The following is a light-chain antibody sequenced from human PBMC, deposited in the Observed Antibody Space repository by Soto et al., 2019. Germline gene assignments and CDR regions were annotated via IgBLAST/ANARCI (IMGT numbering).Light chain of an antibody. CDR2: DAS. Sequence: DIRMTQSHSTLSASVGDRVTITCRASQTSNWLAWYQQKPGKAPKLLIYDASSLEGGVPSRFSGSGSGTEFTLTLSSLQPDDFATYYCQQYYSYWTFGQGTKVEIK. CDR3: QQYYSYWT. J-gene: IGKJ1*01. V-gene: IGKV1-5*01. CDR1: QTSNW.